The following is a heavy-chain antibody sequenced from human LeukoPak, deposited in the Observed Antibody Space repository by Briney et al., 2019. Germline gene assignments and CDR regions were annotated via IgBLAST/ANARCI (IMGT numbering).Heavy chain of an antibody. D-gene: IGHD2-2*01. Sequence: ASVKVSCKASGYTFTGYYMHWVRQAPGQGLEWMGWINPNSGGTNYAQKFQGRVTMTRDTSIGTAYMELSRLRSDDTAVYYCARVSGYCSSTSCSAVDYWGQGTLVTVSS. V-gene: IGHV1-2*02. CDR1: GYTFTGYY. CDR2: INPNSGGT. J-gene: IGHJ4*02. CDR3: ARVSGYCSSTSCSAVDY.